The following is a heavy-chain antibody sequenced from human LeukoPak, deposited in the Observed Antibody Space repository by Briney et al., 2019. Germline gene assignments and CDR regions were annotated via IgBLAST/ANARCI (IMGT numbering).Heavy chain of an antibody. CDR1: GYTLTELS. V-gene: IGHV1-24*01. J-gene: IGHJ6*02. CDR2: FDPEDGET. D-gene: IGHD3-3*01. Sequence: GASVKVSCKVSGYTLTELSMHWVRQAPGKGLEWMGGFDPEDGETIYAQKFQGRVTMTEDTSTDTAYMELSSLRSEDTAVYYCAADRFSIFGVVITPKNYYGMDVWGQGTTVTVSS. CDR3: AADRFSIFGVVITPKNYYGMDV.